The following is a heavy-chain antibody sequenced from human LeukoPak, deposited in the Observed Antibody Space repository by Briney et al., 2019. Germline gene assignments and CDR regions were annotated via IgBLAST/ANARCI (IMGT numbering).Heavy chain of an antibody. Sequence: ASVKVSCKASGYTFTSYGISWVRQAPGQGLEWMGWISAYNGNTNYAQKLQGRVTMTTDTSTSTAYMELRSLRSDDTAVYYCARDPLRYFDWLFGGDNAFDIWGQGTMVTVSS. J-gene: IGHJ3*02. CDR3: ARDPLRYFDWLFGGDNAFDI. V-gene: IGHV1-18*01. D-gene: IGHD3-9*01. CDR2: ISAYNGNT. CDR1: GYTFTSYG.